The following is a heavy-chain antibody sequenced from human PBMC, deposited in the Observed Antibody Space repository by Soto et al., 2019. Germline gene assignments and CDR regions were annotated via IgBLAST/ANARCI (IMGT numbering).Heavy chain of an antibody. J-gene: IGHJ6*02. CDR3: XXXXXLIVVVVAATPYYYGMDV. V-gene: IGHV3-23*01. Sequence: GGSLRLSCAASGFTFSSYAMSWVRQAPGKGLEWVSAISGSGGSTYYADSVKGRFTISRDNSKXTXXXXXXXXXXXXXXVYYXXXXXXLIVVVVAATPYYYGMDVWGQGTTVTVSS. D-gene: IGHD2-15*01. CDR2: ISGSGGST. CDR1: GFTFSSYA.